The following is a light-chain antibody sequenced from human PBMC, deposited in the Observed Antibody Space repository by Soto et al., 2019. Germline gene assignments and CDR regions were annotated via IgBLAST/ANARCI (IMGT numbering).Light chain of an antibody. V-gene: IGKV3-20*01. CDR1: QSVSSSH. Sequence: EIVLTQSPGTLSLSPGERATLSCRASQSVSSSHLAWYQQKPGQAPRLLIYSASSRATGIPDRFSGSGSGTVFTRSSRRLEPEEFAVYYCQRYGGFGQGTNVEIK. J-gene: IGKJ1*01. CDR3: QRYGG. CDR2: SAS.